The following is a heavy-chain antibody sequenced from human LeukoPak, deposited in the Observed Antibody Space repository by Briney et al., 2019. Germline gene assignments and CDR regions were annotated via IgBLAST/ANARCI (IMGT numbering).Heavy chain of an antibody. CDR3: ARDRAPYCSSTSCYQGHDY. J-gene: IGHJ4*02. D-gene: IGHD2-2*01. V-gene: IGHV4-34*01. CDR1: GGSFSGYY. CDR2: IKNSGST. Sequence: SETLSPTCAVYGGSFSGYYWSWIRQAPGKGLEWIGEIKNSGSTNYNPYITRRVRISVATSKNQFSLKLSSGTAADTAVYYCARDRAPYCSSTSCYQGHDYWGQGTLVTVSS.